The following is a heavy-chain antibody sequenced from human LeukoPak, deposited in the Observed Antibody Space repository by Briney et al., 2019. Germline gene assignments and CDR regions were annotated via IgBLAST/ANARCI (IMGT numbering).Heavy chain of an antibody. CDR3: ANDAYYYDSSGYLYPYFDY. Sequence: GGSLRLSCAASGFTFSSYGMSWVRQAPGKGLEWVSAISGSGGSTYYADSVKGRFTISRDNSKNTLYLQMNSLRAEDAAVYYCANDAYYYDSSGYLYPYFDYWGQGTLVTVSS. J-gene: IGHJ4*02. CDR2: ISGSGGST. D-gene: IGHD3-22*01. CDR1: GFTFSSYG. V-gene: IGHV3-23*01.